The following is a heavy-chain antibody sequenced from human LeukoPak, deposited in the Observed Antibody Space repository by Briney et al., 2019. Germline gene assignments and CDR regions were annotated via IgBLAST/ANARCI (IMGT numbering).Heavy chain of an antibody. J-gene: IGHJ5*02. CDR2: LNPDGSRK. D-gene: IGHD3-3*01. V-gene: IGHV3-7*01. Sequence: HPGGSLRLSCAASGFTFSSYWMTWVRQAPGKGLEWVANLNPDGSRKFYVDSVKGRFTISRDNAKNSLYLQMHSLGAEDTALYYCARDAYDDSSESWGQGTLVTVSS. CDR3: ARDAYDDSSES. CDR1: GFTFSSYW.